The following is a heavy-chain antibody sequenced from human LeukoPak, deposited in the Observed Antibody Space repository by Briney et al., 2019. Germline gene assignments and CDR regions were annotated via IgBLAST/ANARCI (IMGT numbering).Heavy chain of an antibody. D-gene: IGHD5-12*01. Sequence: GGSLRLSCAASGFTFTTNAMSWVRQAPGKGLGWVSAISGRTGATYYADSEKGRFTISRDNSKSTLYLQMDSLRAEDTAVYYCAKCGNSGCHLIDYWGQGTLVTVSS. CDR1: GFTFTTNA. V-gene: IGHV3-23*01. J-gene: IGHJ4*02. CDR2: ISGRTGAT. CDR3: AKCGNSGCHLIDY.